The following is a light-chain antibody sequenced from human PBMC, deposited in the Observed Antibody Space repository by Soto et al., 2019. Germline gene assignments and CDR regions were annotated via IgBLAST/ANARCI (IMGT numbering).Light chain of an antibody. CDR1: SGHSSYA. V-gene: IGLV4-69*01. CDR3: QTWGSGIVV. CDR2: LNSDGSH. J-gene: IGLJ2*01. Sequence: QPVLTQSPSASASLGASVNLTCTLSSGHSSYAIAWHQQQPEKGPRYLMKLNSDGSHSMGGGIPDRFSGSSSGAERYLTISSLQSEAEADYYCQTWGSGIVVFGGGTKLTVL.